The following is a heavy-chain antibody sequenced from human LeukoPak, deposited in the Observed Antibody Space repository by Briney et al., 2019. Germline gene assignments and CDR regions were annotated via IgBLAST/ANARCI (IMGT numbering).Heavy chain of an antibody. J-gene: IGHJ3*02. CDR1: GFSFSSYE. CDR2: ISSSSSTI. Sequence: GGSLRLSCAASGFSFSSYEMNWVRQAPGKGLEWVSYISSSSSTIYYADSVKGRFTISRDNAKNSLYLQMNSLRAEDTAVYYCARESGWLRDAFDIWGQGTMVTVSS. V-gene: IGHV3-48*01. D-gene: IGHD5-12*01. CDR3: ARESGWLRDAFDI.